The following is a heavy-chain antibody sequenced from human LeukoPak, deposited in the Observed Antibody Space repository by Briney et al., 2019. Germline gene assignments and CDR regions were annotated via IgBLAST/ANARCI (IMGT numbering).Heavy chain of an antibody. J-gene: IGHJ4*02. CDR1: GFTFSSYS. D-gene: IGHD3-10*01. CDR2: ISSSSSYI. CDR3: ARDSGFGELPYYFDY. Sequence: GGSLRLSCAASGFTFSSYSMNWVRQAPGKGLEWVSSISSSSSYIYYADSVKGRLTISRDNAKNSLYLQMNSLRAEDTAVYYCARDSGFGELPYYFDYWGQGTLVTVSS. V-gene: IGHV3-21*01.